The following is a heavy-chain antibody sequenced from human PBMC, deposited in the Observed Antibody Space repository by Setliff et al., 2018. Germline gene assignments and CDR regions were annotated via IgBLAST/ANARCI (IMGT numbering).Heavy chain of an antibody. J-gene: IGHJ4*02. D-gene: IGHD2-2*01. CDR3: AKDQKLYYYHRAKNL. CDR2: MHSDDRSI. CDR1: GFTFSDYY. V-gene: IGHV3-74*03. Sequence: SLRLSCVASGFTFSDYYMSWIRQAPGKGLMWVSRMHSDDRSITYADSVKGRFTISRDNAKNMLYLQMNSLRAEDMALYYCAKDQKLYYYHRAKNLWGQGTLVTVSS.